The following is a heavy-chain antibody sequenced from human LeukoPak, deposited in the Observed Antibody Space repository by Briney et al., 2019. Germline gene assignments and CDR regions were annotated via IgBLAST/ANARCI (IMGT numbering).Heavy chain of an antibody. Sequence: GGSLRLSCAASEFTFSSYTMNWVRQAPGKGLEWVSYISSSGSTIYYADSVKGRFTISRDNAKNSLYLQINSLRAEDTAVYYCAELGITMIGGVWGKGTTVTISS. V-gene: IGHV3-48*04. CDR2: ISSSGSTI. CDR1: EFTFSSYT. J-gene: IGHJ6*04. D-gene: IGHD3-10*02. CDR3: AELGITMIGGV.